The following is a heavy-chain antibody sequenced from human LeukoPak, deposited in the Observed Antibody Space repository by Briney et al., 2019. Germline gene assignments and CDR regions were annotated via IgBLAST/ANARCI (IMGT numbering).Heavy chain of an antibody. J-gene: IGHJ4*02. D-gene: IGHD6-19*01. V-gene: IGHV3-43D*03. Sequence: PGGSLRLSCAASGFTFDDYAMHWVRQAPGKGLEWVSLISWDGGSTYYADSVKGRFTISRDNSKNSLYLQMNSLRAEDTAVYYCARDLHSSGWYDYFDYWGQGTLVTVSS. CDR3: ARDLHSSGWYDYFDY. CDR2: ISWDGGST. CDR1: GFTFDDYA.